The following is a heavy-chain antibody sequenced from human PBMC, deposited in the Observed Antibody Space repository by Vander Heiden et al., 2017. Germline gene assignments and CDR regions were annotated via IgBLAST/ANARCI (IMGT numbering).Heavy chain of an antibody. J-gene: IGHJ2*01. V-gene: IGHV4-59*01. Sequence: QVQLQASGPGLVKPSETLSLTSTVSGGSISGYYWGWLRQPPGKGLEWIGYIYYSGSTNYIPSLKSRVTISVDTSKNQFSLKLSSVTAADTAVYYCARGSVADWYFDLWGRGTLVTVSS. CDR2: IYYSGST. CDR3: ARGSVADWYFDL. CDR1: GGSISGYY. D-gene: IGHD2-15*01.